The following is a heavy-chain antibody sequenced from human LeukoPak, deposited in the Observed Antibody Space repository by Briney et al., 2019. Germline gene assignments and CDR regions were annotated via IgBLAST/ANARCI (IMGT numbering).Heavy chain of an antibody. CDR3: ARGSSGYYYRYFDL. V-gene: IGHV3-33*01. D-gene: IGHD3-22*01. CDR2: IWFNGSNK. J-gene: IGHJ2*01. Sequence: GGSLRLSCAASGFTFSGHGMHWVRQAPGKGLEWGAVIWFNGSNKYYADSVKGRFTISRDNSKNTLYLEMNSLSAEDTAVYYCARGSSGYYYRYFDLWGRGTLVTVSS. CDR1: GFTFSGHG.